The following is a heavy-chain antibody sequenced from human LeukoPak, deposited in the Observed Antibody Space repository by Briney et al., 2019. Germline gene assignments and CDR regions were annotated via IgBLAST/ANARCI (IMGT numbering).Heavy chain of an antibody. V-gene: IGHV1-69*13. D-gene: IGHD2-2*01. CDR2: IIPIFGTA. Sequence: ASVKVSCKASGGTFSSYAISWVRQAPGQGLEWMGGIIPIFGTANYAQKFQGRVTITADESTSTAYMELSSLRSEDTAVYYCARSATVPPKDYGMDVWGQGTTVTVSS. J-gene: IGHJ6*02. CDR3: ARSATVPPKDYGMDV. CDR1: GGTFSSYA.